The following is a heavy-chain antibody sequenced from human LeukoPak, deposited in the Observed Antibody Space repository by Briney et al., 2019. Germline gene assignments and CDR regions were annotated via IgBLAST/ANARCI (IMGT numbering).Heavy chain of an antibody. D-gene: IGHD4-17*01. J-gene: IGHJ5*02. CDR1: GGSISSSSYY. CDR3: ARALDYGDPNWFDP. Sequence: SETLSLTCTVSGGSISSSSYYWGWIRQPPGKGLEWIGSIYYSGSTNYNPSLKSRVTISVDTSKNQFSLKLSSVTAADTAVYYCARALDYGDPNWFDPWGQGTLVTVSS. V-gene: IGHV4-39*07. CDR2: IYYSGST.